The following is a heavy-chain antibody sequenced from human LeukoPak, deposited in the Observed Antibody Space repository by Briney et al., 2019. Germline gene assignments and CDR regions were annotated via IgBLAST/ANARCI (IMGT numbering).Heavy chain of an antibody. D-gene: IGHD2-8*01. CDR2: IRSTGINT. J-gene: IGHJ4*02. Sequence: GGSLRLSCAASGFTFSSYAMSWVRQAPGKGLEWLSAIRSTGINTYYAGSVKGRFTISRDNSKNTLFLQMNSLRAEDTAVYYCAKDLMPAAPTRFDFWGQGTLVTVSS. V-gene: IGHV3-23*01. CDR3: AKDLMPAAPTRFDF. CDR1: GFTFSSYA.